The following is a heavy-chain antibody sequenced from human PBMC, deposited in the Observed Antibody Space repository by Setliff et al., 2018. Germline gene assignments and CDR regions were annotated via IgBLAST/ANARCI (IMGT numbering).Heavy chain of an antibody. Sequence: SETLSLPCTVSGGTISSSSYYWRWIRQPAGKGLEWIGRIYTSGSTNYNPSLKSRVTISVDTSKNQFSLKLSSVTAADTAVYYCARVVPAAMYFDYWGQGTLVTVSS. V-gene: IGHV4-61*02. CDR1: GGTISSSSYY. D-gene: IGHD2-2*01. CDR2: IYTSGST. CDR3: ARVVPAAMYFDY. J-gene: IGHJ4*02.